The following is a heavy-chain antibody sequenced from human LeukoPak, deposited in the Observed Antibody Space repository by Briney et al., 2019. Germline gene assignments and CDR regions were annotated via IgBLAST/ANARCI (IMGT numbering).Heavy chain of an antibody. D-gene: IGHD2-2*01. V-gene: IGHV4-4*09. CDR3: ARPHSSTDFYAFDI. CDR2: IRTSGST. J-gene: IGHJ3*02. Sequence: SETLSLTCTVSGGSISDYYWSWIRQPPGTGLEWIGYIRTSGSTNYSPSLASRVTMSVDTSKNQISLKLRSVTAADTAVYYCARPHSSTDFYAFDIWGQGKMVTVSS. CDR1: GGSISDYY.